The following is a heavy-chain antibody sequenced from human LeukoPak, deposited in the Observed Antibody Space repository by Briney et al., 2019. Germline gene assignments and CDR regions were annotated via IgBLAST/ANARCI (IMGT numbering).Heavy chain of an antibody. CDR1: GFTFDDYA. CDR3: ARSLGSSPIWDYYMDV. CDR2: ISWNSGSI. J-gene: IGHJ6*03. Sequence: GGSLRLSCAASGFTFDDYAMHWVRQAPGKGLEWVSGISWNSGSIGYADSVKGRFTISRDNAKNSLYLQMNSLRAEDMALYYCARSLGSSPIWDYYMDVWGKGTTVTVPS. V-gene: IGHV3-9*03. D-gene: IGHD6-6*01.